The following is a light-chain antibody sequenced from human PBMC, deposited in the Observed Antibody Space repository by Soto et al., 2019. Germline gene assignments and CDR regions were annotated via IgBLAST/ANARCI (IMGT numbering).Light chain of an antibody. Sequence: DIQLTQSPSFLSASVGDRVTITCRASQGINTYLAWYQQKPGRAPKLLIYAASTLQSGVPSRFSGSGSGTEFTLTITRLEPEDFAVYYCQQYGSSLFTFGPGTKVDFK. CDR2: AAS. CDR1: QGINTY. CDR3: QQYGSSLFT. J-gene: IGKJ3*01. V-gene: IGKV1-9*01.